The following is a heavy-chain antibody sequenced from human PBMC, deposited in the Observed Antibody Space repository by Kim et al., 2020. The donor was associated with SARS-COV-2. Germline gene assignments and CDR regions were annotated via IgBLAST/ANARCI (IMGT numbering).Heavy chain of an antibody. D-gene: IGHD6-25*01. Sequence: YYADSVKGRFTISRDNAKNSLYLQMNSLRAEDTAVYYCASSPGRAAHIDYWGQGTLVTVSS. CDR3: ASSPGRAAHIDY. J-gene: IGHJ4*02. V-gene: IGHV3-21*01.